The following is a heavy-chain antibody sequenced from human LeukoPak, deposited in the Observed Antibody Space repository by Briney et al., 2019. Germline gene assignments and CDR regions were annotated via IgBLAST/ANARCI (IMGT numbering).Heavy chain of an antibody. D-gene: IGHD2/OR15-2a*01. Sequence: ASVKVSCKASGYTFTGYYMHWVRQAPGQGLEWMGWINPNSGGTNYPQKFQGRVTMTRDTSISTAYMELSRLRSDDTAVYYCARARSMARGYFDYWGQGTLVTVSS. CDR3: ARARSMARGYFDY. CDR2: INPNSGGT. J-gene: IGHJ4*02. CDR1: GYTFTGYY. V-gene: IGHV1-2*02.